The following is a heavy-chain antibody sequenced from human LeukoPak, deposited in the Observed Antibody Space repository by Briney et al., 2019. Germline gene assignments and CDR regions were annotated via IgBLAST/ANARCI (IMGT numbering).Heavy chain of an antibody. J-gene: IGHJ4*02. V-gene: IGHV3-23*01. CDR2: ISGSGSST. CDR1: GGTFSSYA. Sequence: SCKASGGTFSSYAMSWVRQAPGKGLEWVSAISGSGSSTYYADSVKGRFTISRDKSKNTLYLQMNSLRAEDTAVYYCAKETGGSLDYWGQGTLVTVSS. CDR3: AKETGGSLDY. D-gene: IGHD1-14*01.